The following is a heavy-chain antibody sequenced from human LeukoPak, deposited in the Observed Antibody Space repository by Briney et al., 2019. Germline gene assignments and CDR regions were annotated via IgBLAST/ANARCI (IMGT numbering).Heavy chain of an antibody. CDR3: ARGAPGTEPFDY. CDR2: ISAYDGNT. V-gene: IGHV1-18*01. Sequence: ASVKVSCKASGGTFSSYAISWVRQAPGQGLEWMGWISAYDGNTNYAQKLQGRVTMTTDTSTSTAYMELRSLRSDDTAVFYCARGAPGTEPFDYWGQGTLVTVSS. CDR1: GGTFSSYA. J-gene: IGHJ4*02.